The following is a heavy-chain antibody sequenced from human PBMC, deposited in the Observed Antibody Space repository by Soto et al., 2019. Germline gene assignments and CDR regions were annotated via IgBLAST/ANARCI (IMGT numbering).Heavy chain of an antibody. CDR1: GYTFSSYG. Sequence: QVQLVQSGAEVKKPGASVKVSCKASGYTFSSYGISWVRQAPGHGLEWMGWISTYNGNTNYAQKLQGRVSMTTDTSTSTAYMELRSLRSDDTAVFYCVRDGGSLRYYGMDVWGQGTTVTVSS. CDR3: VRDGGSLRYYGMDV. D-gene: IGHD1-26*01. V-gene: IGHV1-18*01. J-gene: IGHJ6*02. CDR2: ISTYNGNT.